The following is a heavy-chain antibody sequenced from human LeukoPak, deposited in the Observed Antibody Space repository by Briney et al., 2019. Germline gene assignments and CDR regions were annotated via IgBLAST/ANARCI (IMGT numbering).Heavy chain of an antibody. CDR2: INAGNGNT. J-gene: IGHJ6*03. CDR3: ARPSGSYQYYYYYMDV. CDR1: GYTFTSYA. V-gene: IGHV1-3*03. D-gene: IGHD1-26*01. Sequence: GASVKVSCKASGYTFTSYAMHWVRQAPGQRLEWMGWINAGNGNTKYSQEFQGRVTITRDTSASTAYMELSSLRSEDMAVYYCARPSGSYQYYYYYMDVWGKGTTVTVSS.